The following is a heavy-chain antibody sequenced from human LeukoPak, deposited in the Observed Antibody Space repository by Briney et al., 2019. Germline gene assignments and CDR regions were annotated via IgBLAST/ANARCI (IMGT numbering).Heavy chain of an antibody. V-gene: IGHV1-2*02. CDR1: GYTFTGYY. Sequence: GASVKVSCKPSGYTFTGYYLHWVRQAPGQALEWMGWINPNIGATMYAEKFQGRVTMTRDTSISTAYMELSSLRSDDTALYYAGDRVGSGWPRPYYFEHWGQGTLVTVSS. CDR3: GDRVGSGWPRPYYFEH. J-gene: IGHJ4*02. D-gene: IGHD6-19*01. CDR2: INPNIGAT.